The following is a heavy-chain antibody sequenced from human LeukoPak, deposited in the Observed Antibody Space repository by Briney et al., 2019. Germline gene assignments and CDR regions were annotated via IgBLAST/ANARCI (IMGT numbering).Heavy chain of an antibody. J-gene: IGHJ4*02. CDR3: ARENGYYGSGSYYGY. Sequence: SETLSLTCTVSGGSISSSSYYWGWIRQPPGKGLEWIGSIYYSGSTYYNPSLKSRVTISVDTSKNQCSLKLSSVTAADTAVYYCARENGYYGSGSYYGYWGQGTLVTVSS. D-gene: IGHD3-10*01. CDR2: IYYSGST. CDR1: GGSISSSSYY. V-gene: IGHV4-39*07.